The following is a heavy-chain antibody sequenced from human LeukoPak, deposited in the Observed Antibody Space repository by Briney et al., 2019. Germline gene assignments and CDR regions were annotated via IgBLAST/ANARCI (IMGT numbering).Heavy chain of an antibody. D-gene: IGHD6-13*01. V-gene: IGHV4-4*02. CDR2: IYHSGST. J-gene: IGHJ2*01. CDR1: GGSISSSNW. Sequence: TPSGTLSLTCAVSGGSISSSNWWSWVRQPPGKGLEWIGEIYHSGSTNYNPSLKSRVTISVDTSKNQFSLKLSSVTAADTAVYYCARGEAAAAADWYFDLWGRGTLVTVSS. CDR3: ARGEAAAAADWYFDL.